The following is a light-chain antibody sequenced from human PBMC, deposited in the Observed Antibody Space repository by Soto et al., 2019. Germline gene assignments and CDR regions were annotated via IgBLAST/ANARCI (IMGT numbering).Light chain of an antibody. CDR1: GSDVGGYNY. V-gene: IGLV2-14*03. CDR2: DVS. Sequence: QSALTQPASVSGSPGQPLTISCAGSGSDVGGYNYVSWYQQHPCKAPKLIIYDVSSRPSGVSIRFSGSKSVNTASLTISGLQAEDEADYYCSSFTADNTQVFGTGTKLTVL. J-gene: IGLJ1*01. CDR3: SSFTADNTQV.